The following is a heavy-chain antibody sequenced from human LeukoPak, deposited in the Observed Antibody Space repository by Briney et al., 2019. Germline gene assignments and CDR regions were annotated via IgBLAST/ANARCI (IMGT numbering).Heavy chain of an antibody. CDR1: GDSISSSY. CDR3: AIRRDFDY. J-gene: IGHJ4*02. Sequence: PSETLSLTCTVSGDSISSSYWSWIRQPPGKGLEWIGYIYHSGSTYYNPSLKSRVTISVDRSKNQFSLKLSSVTAADTAVYYCAIRRDFDYWGQGTLVTVSS. CDR2: IYHSGST. V-gene: IGHV4-59*12.